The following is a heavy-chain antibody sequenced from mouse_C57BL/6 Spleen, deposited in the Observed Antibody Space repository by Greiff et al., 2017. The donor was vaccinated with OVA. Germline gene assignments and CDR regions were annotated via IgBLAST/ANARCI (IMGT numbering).Heavy chain of an antibody. J-gene: IGHJ2*01. D-gene: IGHD2-14*01. V-gene: IGHV5-6*01. Sequence: EVKLVESGGDLVKPGGSLKLSCAASGFTFSSYGMSWVRQTPDKRLEWVATISSGGSYTYYPDSVKGRFTISRDNAKNTLYLQMSSLKSEDTAMYYCARQIGGFDYWGQGTTLTVSS. CDR3: ARQIGGFDY. CDR1: GFTFSSYG. CDR2: ISSGGSYT.